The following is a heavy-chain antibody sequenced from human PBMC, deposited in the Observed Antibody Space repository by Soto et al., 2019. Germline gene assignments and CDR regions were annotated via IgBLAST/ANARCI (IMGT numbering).Heavy chain of an antibody. Sequence: QVQLVQSGAEVKKPGASVKVSCKASGYTFTSYGLSWVRQAPGQGLEWMGWINGYTGNTNYAQKFQGRVTMTTDTSTITAYLDLWTLISEDTAVYYCARSWVTGKGGIDVWGQGATVTVSS. V-gene: IGHV1-18*01. J-gene: IGHJ6*02. CDR1: GYTFTSYG. D-gene: IGHD3-16*01. CDR2: INGYTGNT. CDR3: ARSWVTGKGGIDV.